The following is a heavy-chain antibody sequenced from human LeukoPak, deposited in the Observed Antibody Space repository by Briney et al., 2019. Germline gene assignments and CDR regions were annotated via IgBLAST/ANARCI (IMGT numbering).Heavy chain of an antibody. Sequence: PSETLSLTCAVYGGSFSGYYWSWIRQPPGKGLEWIGEINHSGSTNYNPSLKSRVTISVDTSKNQFSLKLSSVTAADTAVYYCARRGLLRYLDLWGRGTLVTVSS. CDR2: INHSGST. CDR1: GGSFSGYY. D-gene: IGHD2-15*01. CDR3: ARRGLLRYLDL. J-gene: IGHJ2*01. V-gene: IGHV4-34*01.